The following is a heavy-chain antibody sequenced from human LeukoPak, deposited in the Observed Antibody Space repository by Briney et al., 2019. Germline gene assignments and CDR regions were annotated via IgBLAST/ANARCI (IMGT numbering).Heavy chain of an antibody. Sequence: GGSLRLSCAASGFTFSNYGMHWVRQAPGKGLEWVAVISYEGSNKYYADSVKGRFTISRDNAKNTLFLQMNSLRAEDTAVYYCVRDGVGAPPFDYWGQGALVTVSS. CDR1: GFTFSNYG. CDR2: ISYEGSNK. CDR3: VRDGVGAPPFDY. J-gene: IGHJ4*02. V-gene: IGHV3-30*03. D-gene: IGHD1-26*01.